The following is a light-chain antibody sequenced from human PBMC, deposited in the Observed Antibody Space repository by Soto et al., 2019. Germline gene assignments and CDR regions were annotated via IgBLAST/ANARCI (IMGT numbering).Light chain of an antibody. Sequence: ESVLTQSPETLSFSPWEIATLSCRASQSVSRYLAWYQQKPGQTPRLLIYDASNRAAGIPARFSGSGSGTDFTLTISSLEPEDFAVYYCQQRSNWPLTFGGGTKVDIK. CDR3: QQRSNWPLT. CDR1: QSVSRY. V-gene: IGKV3-11*01. CDR2: DAS. J-gene: IGKJ4*01.